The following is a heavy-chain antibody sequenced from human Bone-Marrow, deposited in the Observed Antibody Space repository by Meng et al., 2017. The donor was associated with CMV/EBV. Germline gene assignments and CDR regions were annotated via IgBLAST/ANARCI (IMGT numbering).Heavy chain of an antibody. V-gene: IGHV1-18*01. CDR1: GGTFSSYA. CDR3: ATPGIAAAGTVLYERNIRYYFDY. Sequence: ASVKVSCKASGGTFSSYAISWVRQAPGQGLEWMGWINPNSGGTNYAQKLQGRVTMTTDTSTSTAYMELRSLRSDDPAVYYCATPGIAAAGTVLYERNIRYYFDYWGQGTLVSVSS. J-gene: IGHJ4*02. CDR2: INPNSGGT. D-gene: IGHD6-13*01.